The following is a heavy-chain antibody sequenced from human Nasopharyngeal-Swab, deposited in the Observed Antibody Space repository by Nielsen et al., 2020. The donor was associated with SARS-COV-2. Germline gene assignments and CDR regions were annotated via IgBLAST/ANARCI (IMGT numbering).Heavy chain of an antibody. D-gene: IGHD4-17*01. J-gene: IGHJ6*02. CDR3: ARDPYGDPVYAYNGMDV. V-gene: IGHV1-2*02. CDR2: INPHSRGT. Sequence: ASVKVSCKASGYTLTGYYMHWVRQAPGQGLEWMGWINPHSRGTKYAQKFQGRVTMTSDTSINTAYMELRSLRSDDTAVYYCARDPYGDPVYAYNGMDVWGQGTTVTVSS. CDR1: GYTLTGYY.